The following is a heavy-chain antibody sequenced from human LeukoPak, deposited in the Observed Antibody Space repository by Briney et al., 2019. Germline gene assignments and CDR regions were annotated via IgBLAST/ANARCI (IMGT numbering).Heavy chain of an antibody. J-gene: IGHJ3*02. CDR2: VDQDGSEK. CDR3: ARGWASSRRKAFDI. V-gene: IGHV3-7*03. CDR1: GFTFTTYG. D-gene: IGHD3-16*01. Sequence: GGSLRLSCAASGFTFTTYGMNWLRQAPGKGLEWVANVDQDGSEKYYVGSVKGRFTISRDNAKNSLYLQMNSLRVEDTAVYYCARGWASSRRKAFDIWGQGTIVTVSS.